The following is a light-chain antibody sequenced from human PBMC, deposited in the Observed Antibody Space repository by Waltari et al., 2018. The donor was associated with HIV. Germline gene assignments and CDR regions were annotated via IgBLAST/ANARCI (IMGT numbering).Light chain of an antibody. CDR1: SPNIGANT. J-gene: IGLJ1*01. Sequence: QSVLTQPPSASGTPGRRVTISGSGSSPNIGANTVNWYQRLPGTAPNLPAYDTYKRPSGVPDRFSGSKSGPSASLVITGLQPEDEADYYCQSYDSSLRNYVFGTGTKVTFI. CDR3: QSYDSSLRNYV. V-gene: IGLV1-44*01. CDR2: DTY.